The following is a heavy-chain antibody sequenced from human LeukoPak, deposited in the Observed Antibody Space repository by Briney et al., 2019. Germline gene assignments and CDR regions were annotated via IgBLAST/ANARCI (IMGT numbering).Heavy chain of an antibody. D-gene: IGHD5-12*01. CDR3: ARGRKYVATLTN. V-gene: IGHV4-34*01. CDR2: INHSGVI. Sequence: PSETLSLTCTVSGDSMRSYYWSWIRQPPGKGLEWIGEINHSGVINYNPSLKSRITISLDTSNKQFSLKLTSLIVADTATYFCARGRKYVATLTNWGQGTPVTVSS. J-gene: IGHJ4*02. CDR1: GDSMRSYY.